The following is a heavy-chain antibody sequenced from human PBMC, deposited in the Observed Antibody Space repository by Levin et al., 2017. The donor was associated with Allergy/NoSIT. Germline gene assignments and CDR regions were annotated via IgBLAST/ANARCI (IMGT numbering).Heavy chain of an antibody. CDR3: TTSFRSGWYLFDY. CDR2: IKSKTDGGTT. CDR1: GFTFSNAW. J-gene: IGHJ4*02. V-gene: IGHV3-15*07. Sequence: PSETLSLTCAASGFTFSNAWMNWVRQAPGKGLEWVGRIKSKTDGGTTDYAAPVKGRFTISRDDSKNTLYLQMNSLKTEDTAVYYCTTSFRSGWYLFDYWGQGTLVTVSS. D-gene: IGHD6-19*01.